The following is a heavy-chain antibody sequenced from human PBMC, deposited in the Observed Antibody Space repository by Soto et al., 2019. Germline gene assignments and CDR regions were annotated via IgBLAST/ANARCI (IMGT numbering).Heavy chain of an antibody. V-gene: IGHV3-21*01. CDR3: ARSAVVPAATEKSRLAFDI. CDR2: ISSSSSYI. CDR1: GFTFSSYS. D-gene: IGHD2-2*01. J-gene: IGHJ3*02. Sequence: EVQLVESGGGLVKPGGSLRLSCAASGFTFSSYSMNWVRQAPGKGLEWVSSISSSSSYIYYADSVKGRFTISRDNAKNSLYLQMNSLRAEDTAVYYCARSAVVPAATEKSRLAFDIWGQGTMVTVSS.